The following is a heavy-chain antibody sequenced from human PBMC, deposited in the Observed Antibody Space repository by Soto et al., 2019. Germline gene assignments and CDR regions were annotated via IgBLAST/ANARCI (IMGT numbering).Heavy chain of an antibody. CDR2: IYYSGST. Sequence: QVQLQESGPGLVKPSQTLSLTCTVSGGSISSGGYYWSWIRPHPGKGLEWLGYIYYSGSTYYNPLHKSRVTISVDTSKNQFSLKLSSVTAADTAVYYCARDQLGARAGYYYGMDVWGQGTTVTVCS. CDR1: GGSISSGGYY. CDR3: ARDQLGARAGYYYGMDV. J-gene: IGHJ6*02. D-gene: IGHD6-6*01. V-gene: IGHV4-31*03.